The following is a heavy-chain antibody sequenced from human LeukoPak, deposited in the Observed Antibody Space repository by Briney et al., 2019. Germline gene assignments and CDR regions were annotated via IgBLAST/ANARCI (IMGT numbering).Heavy chain of an antibody. CDR2: IYYSGTT. Sequence: KPSETLSLTCTVSGDSITSISSYYWSWLRQPPGKGLEWIGLIYYSGTTNYNPSLRSRVTISLDTSKNQVSLKLTSVTAADTAVYYCARQFDPWGQGTLVTVSS. CDR3: ARQFDP. V-gene: IGHV4-59*08. J-gene: IGHJ5*02. CDR1: GDSITSISSYY.